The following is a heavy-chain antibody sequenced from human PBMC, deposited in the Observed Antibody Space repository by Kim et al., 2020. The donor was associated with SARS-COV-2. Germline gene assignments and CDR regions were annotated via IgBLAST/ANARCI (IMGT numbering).Heavy chain of an antibody. CDR2: IRSKAYGGTT. CDR1: GFTFGDYA. V-gene: IGHV3-49*03. D-gene: IGHD4-17*01. Sequence: GGSLRLSCTASGFTFGDYAMSWFRQAPGKGLEWVGFIRSKAYGGTTAYAASVKGRFTISRDDSKSIAYLQMNSLKTEDTAVYYCTRALDYGGNSRDAFDIWGQGTMVTVSS. J-gene: IGHJ3*02. CDR3: TRALDYGGNSRDAFDI.